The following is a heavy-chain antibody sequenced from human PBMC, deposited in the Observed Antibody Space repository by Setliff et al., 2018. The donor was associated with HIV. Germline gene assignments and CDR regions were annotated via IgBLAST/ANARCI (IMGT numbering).Heavy chain of an antibody. CDR3: ARGIYDFWTGYADY. Sequence: ASVMVSCKASGYTFTSYAIHWMRQAPGQRLEWMGWINAGNGNTQFSQEFQGRVTITRDTSASTAYMELSSLRSEDMAVYYCARGIYDFWTGYADYWGPGTLVTVS. D-gene: IGHD3-3*01. CDR2: INAGNGNT. V-gene: IGHV1-3*03. CDR1: GYTFTSYA. J-gene: IGHJ4*02.